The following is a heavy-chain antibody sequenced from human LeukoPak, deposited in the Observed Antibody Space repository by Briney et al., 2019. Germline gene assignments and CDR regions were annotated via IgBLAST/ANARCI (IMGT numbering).Heavy chain of an antibody. D-gene: IGHD3-9*01. V-gene: IGHV3-21*01. CDR2: ITSSTSYM. CDR3: ARASKILTGYFDY. Sequence: GGSLRLSCAASRFTFSSYNMNWVRQAPGKGLEWVSSITSSTSYMYYADSVKGRFTISRDNAKNSLYLQMNSLRAEDTAVYYCARASKILTGYFDYWGQGTLVTVSS. J-gene: IGHJ4*01. CDR1: RFTFSSYN.